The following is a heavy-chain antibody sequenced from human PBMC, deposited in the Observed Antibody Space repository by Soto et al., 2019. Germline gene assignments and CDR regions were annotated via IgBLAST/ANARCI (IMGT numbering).Heavy chain of an antibody. CDR2: ISWNSGNL. CDR3: AKAPVYGSGGWFDP. Sequence: ESQLVESGGGLVQPGRSLRLSCEASGFIFKNYAMVWVRQGPGKGLEWVSSISWNSGNLDYGDSVKGRFTISRDNAKNSPYLQMNSLRTEDTAWYFCAKAPVYGSGGWFDPWGQGTLVTVSS. J-gene: IGHJ5*02. V-gene: IGHV3-9*01. CDR1: GFIFKNYA. D-gene: IGHD3-10*01.